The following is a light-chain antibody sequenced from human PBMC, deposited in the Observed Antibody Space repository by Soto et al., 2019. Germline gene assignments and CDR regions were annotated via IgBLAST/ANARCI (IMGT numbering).Light chain of an antibody. Sequence: QSALTQPRSVSGSHGQSVTISCTGTSSDVGGYNYVSWYQQHPGKAPKLMIYDVTKRPSGVPDRFSASKSGNTASLTISGLQAEDEADYYCCSYAGSSWVFGGGTKLTVL. J-gene: IGLJ3*02. CDR3: CSYAGSSWV. CDR2: DVT. CDR1: SSDVGGYNY. V-gene: IGLV2-11*01.